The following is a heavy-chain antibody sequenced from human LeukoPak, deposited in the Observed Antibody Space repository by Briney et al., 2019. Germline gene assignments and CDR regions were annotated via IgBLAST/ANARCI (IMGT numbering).Heavy chain of an antibody. Sequence: TGGSLRLSCAASGFTFSSYEMNWVRQAPGKGQEWVSYISSSGSTIYYADSVKGRFTISRDNAKNSLYLQMNSLRAEDTAVYYCARVGGIAASWGQGTLVTVSS. D-gene: IGHD6-13*01. CDR3: ARVGGIAAS. CDR1: GFTFSSYE. CDR2: ISSSGSTI. V-gene: IGHV3-48*03. J-gene: IGHJ5*02.